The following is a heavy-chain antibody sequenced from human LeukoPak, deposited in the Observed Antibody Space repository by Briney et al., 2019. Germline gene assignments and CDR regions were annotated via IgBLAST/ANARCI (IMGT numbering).Heavy chain of an antibody. Sequence: GRSLRLSCAASGFIFSSYAMHWVRQAPGKGLEWVAVISYDGSNKYYADSVKGRFTISRDNSKNTLYLQMNSLIAEDTAVYYCARDLKHQLVPDYWGQGSLVTVSS. J-gene: IGHJ4*02. V-gene: IGHV3-30-3*01. CDR2: ISYDGSNK. CDR3: ARDLKHQLVPDY. D-gene: IGHD6-13*01. CDR1: GFIFSSYA.